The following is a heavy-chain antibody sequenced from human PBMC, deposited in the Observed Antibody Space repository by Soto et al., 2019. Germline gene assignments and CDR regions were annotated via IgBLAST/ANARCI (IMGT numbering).Heavy chain of an antibody. CDR2: INHSGST. V-gene: IGHV4-34*01. Sequence: SETLSLTCAVYGGSFSGYYWSWIRQPPGKGLEWIGEINHSGSTNYNPSLKSRVTISVDTSKNQFSLKLSSVTAADTAVYYCARGPLYGIKQQRAAEENWFDPRGQGTLVTGSS. D-gene: IGHD6-13*01. CDR3: ARGPLYGIKQQRAAEENWFDP. J-gene: IGHJ5*02. CDR1: GGSFSGYY.